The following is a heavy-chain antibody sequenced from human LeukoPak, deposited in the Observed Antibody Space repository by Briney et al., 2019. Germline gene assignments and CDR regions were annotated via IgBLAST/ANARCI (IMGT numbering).Heavy chain of an antibody. CDR2: IRSNAYGGTT. CDR3: TRGPIQVWLYYGMDV. Sequence: GGSLRISCTASGFTFGDDAMSWVRQAPGKGLEWVGFIRSNAYGGTTEYAASVKGRFIISRDDSKSIAYLQMNSLKTEDTAVYYCTRGPIQVWLYYGMDVWGQGTTVIVSS. CDR1: GFTFGDDA. J-gene: IGHJ6*02. D-gene: IGHD5-18*01. V-gene: IGHV3-49*04.